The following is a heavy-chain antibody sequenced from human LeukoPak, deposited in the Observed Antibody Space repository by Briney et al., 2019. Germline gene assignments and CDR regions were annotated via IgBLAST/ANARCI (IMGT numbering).Heavy chain of an antibody. Sequence: SQTLSLACIVSGASVNSGNYYWTWIRQPAGKRLEWIGRIYTSGTTNYNPSLKSRVTISIDASKNQFSLRLSSVTAADTAVYYCARYSSGLKYYFDYWGQGTLVTVSS. J-gene: IGHJ4*02. V-gene: IGHV4-61*02. D-gene: IGHD6-19*01. CDR1: GASVNSGNYY. CDR3: ARYSSGLKYYFDY. CDR2: IYTSGTT.